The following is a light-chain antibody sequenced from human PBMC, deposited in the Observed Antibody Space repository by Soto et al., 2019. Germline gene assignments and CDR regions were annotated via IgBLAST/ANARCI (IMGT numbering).Light chain of an antibody. CDR2: GAS. Sequence: EILLPQSPGTLSLSPGERPTLSCRAGQSVGRYLAWYQQTPGQSPMRLIYGASSRDTGTLDRFSGGGSRTDSTPTISSLEPEDVSMYYGQQYGSLPYTFGQGTRLEIK. CDR1: QSVGRY. J-gene: IGKJ5*01. V-gene: IGKV3-20*01. CDR3: QQYGSLPYT.